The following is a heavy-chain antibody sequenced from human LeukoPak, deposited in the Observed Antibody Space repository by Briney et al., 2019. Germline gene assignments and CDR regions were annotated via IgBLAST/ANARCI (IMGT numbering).Heavy chain of an antibody. CDR2: IRGSSAST. D-gene: IGHD1-26*01. CDR3: AKERQAWGVGADYFDY. V-gene: IGHV3-23*01. J-gene: IGHJ4*02. CDR1: GFTFSSYA. Sequence: GGSLRLSCAASGFTFSSYAITWVRQAPGKGLEWVSSIRGSSASTYYAESVKGQFTISRDNSKNTLYLQMNGLRAEDSAVYYCAKERQAWGVGADYFDYWGQGTLVTVSS.